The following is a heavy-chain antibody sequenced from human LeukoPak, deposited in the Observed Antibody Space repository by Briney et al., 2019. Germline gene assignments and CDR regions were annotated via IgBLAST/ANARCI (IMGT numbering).Heavy chain of an antibody. CDR3: AKDCIAVTRSYFDY. J-gene: IGHJ4*02. V-gene: IGHV3-23*01. CDR1: GFTFSSYA. Sequence: AGGSLRLSCAVSGFTFSSYAMSWVRQAPGKGLEWVSAISGSGGSTYYADSVKGRFTISRDNSKNTLYLQMNSLRAEDTAVYYCAKDCIAVTRSYFDYWCQGTLVTVSS. CDR2: ISGSGGST. D-gene: IGHD4-17*01.